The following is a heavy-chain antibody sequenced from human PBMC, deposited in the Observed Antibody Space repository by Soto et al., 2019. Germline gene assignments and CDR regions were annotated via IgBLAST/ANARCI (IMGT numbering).Heavy chain of an antibody. V-gene: IGHV4-39*01. J-gene: IGHJ5*02. CDR2: IYYSGST. Sequence: PSETLSLTCTVSGGSISSSSYYWGWIRQPPGKGLEWIGSIYYSGSTYYNPSLKSRVTISVDTSKNQFSLKLSSVTAAGTAMYYCARRHSPFRPSYYYDSSGPNWFDPWGQGTLVTVSS. CDR1: GGSISSSSYY. CDR3: ARRHSPFRPSYYYDSSGPNWFDP. D-gene: IGHD3-22*01.